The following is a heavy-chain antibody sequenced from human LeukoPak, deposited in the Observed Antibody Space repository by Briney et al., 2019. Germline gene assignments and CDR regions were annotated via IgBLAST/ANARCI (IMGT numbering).Heavy chain of an antibody. V-gene: IGHV3-21*01. CDR3: ARDRGYDILTGYYTTAFDI. CDR2: ISSSSSYI. CDR1: GFTFSSYS. J-gene: IGHJ3*02. Sequence: GGSLRLSCAASGFTFSSYSMNWVRQAPGKGLDWVSSISSSSSYIYYADSVKGRFTISRDNAKNSLYLQMNSLRAEDTAVYYCARDRGYDILTGYYTTAFDIWGQGTMVTVSS. D-gene: IGHD3-9*01.